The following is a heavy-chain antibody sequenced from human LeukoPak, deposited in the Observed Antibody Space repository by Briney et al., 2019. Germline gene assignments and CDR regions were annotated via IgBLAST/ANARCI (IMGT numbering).Heavy chain of an antibody. CDR1: GFIFSSHA. CDR2: ISGSGGST. D-gene: IGHD6-19*01. CDR3: ASQIAVAGHVAFDI. V-gene: IGHV3-23*01. J-gene: IGHJ3*02. Sequence: GGSLRLSCAASGFIFSSHAMNWVRQAPGKELEWVSVISGSGGSTYYADSVKGRFTISRDNSKNTLYLQMNSLRAEDTAVYYCASQIAVAGHVAFDIWGQGTMVTVSS.